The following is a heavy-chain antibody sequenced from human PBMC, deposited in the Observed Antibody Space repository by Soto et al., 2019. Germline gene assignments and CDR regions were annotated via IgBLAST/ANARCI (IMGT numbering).Heavy chain of an antibody. CDR2: ISFDGSNE. J-gene: IGHJ6*02. CDR3: ARPAATVIYYSGMDV. V-gene: IGHV3-30-3*01. CDR1: GFTFSNYA. D-gene: IGHD2-2*01. Sequence: GGSLRLSCADSGFTFSNYAMHWVRQAPGKGLEWVAIISFDGSNEHYADSVQGRFTISRDNSENTLYLQMNSLRADDTAVYYCARPAATVIYYSGMDVWGQGTTVTVSS.